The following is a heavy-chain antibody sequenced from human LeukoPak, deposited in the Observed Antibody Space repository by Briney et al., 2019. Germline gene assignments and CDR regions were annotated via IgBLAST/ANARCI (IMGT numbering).Heavy chain of an antibody. CDR3: AREIRGVNYYYGMDV. J-gene: IGHJ6*02. Sequence: SVKVSCKASGGTFSSYAISWVRQAPGRGLEWMGGIIPIFGTANYAQKFQGRVTITADKSTSTAYMELSSLRSEDTAVYYCAREIRGVNYYYGMDVWGQGTTVTVSS. V-gene: IGHV1-69*06. CDR1: GGTFSSYA. D-gene: IGHD3-10*01. CDR2: IIPIFGTA.